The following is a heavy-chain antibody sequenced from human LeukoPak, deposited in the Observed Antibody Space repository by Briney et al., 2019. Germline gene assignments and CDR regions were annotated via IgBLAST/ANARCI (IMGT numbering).Heavy chain of an antibody. V-gene: IGHV4-59*01. CDR1: GDSISNYY. CDR3: AREVDAGISVALNP. CDR2: MHDSGGI. D-gene: IGHD6-19*01. Sequence: KSSETLSLTCSVSGDSISNYYWTWIRQPPGKGLQWTGHMHDSGGINYNPSLKSRVTISGDTSKNQVSLKLSSVTAADTAVYYCAREVDAGISVALNPWGQGTLVIVSS. J-gene: IGHJ5*02.